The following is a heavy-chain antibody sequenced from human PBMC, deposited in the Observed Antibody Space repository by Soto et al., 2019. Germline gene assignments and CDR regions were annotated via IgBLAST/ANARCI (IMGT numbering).Heavy chain of an antibody. V-gene: IGHV1-18*01. J-gene: IGHJ4*02. CDR1: GYGFTSYG. D-gene: IGHD2-15*01. CDR2: MGTYNGNT. CDR3: ARVRAELGYCSGGSCYLPHDY. Sequence: ASVKVSCKAAGYGFTSYGISWVRQAPGQGLEWMGWMGTYNGNTDYGQKFQGRVTMTTETPTSTAYMELRSLRSDDTAVYYCARVRAELGYCSGGSCYLPHDYWGQG.